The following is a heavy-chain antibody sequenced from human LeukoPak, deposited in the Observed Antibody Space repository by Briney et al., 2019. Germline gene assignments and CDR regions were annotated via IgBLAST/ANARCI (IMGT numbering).Heavy chain of an antibody. CDR1: GFTSGFTFSDYS. CDR2: ISSSGNV. Sequence: GGSLRLSCAASGFTSGFTFSDYSMNWLRQAPGKGLEWISYISSSGNVYYADSVKGRFTISRDNGKNSVYLQMSSLRAEDTAVYYCASSSGNYYRPKQDYWGQGTLVTVSS. CDR3: ASSSGNYYRPKQDY. V-gene: IGHV3-48*01. J-gene: IGHJ4*02. D-gene: IGHD3-10*01.